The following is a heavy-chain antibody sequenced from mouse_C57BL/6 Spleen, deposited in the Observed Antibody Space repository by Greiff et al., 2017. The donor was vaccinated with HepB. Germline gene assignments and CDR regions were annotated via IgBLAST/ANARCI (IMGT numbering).Heavy chain of an antibody. J-gene: IGHJ4*01. CDR1: GFTFSSYG. V-gene: IGHV5-6*01. Sequence: EVKVVESGGDLVKPGGSLKLSCAASGFTFSSYGMSWVRQTPDKRLEWVATISSGGSYTYYPDSVKGRFTISRDNAKNTLYLQMSSLKSEDTDMYYCARDYYGSPYAMDYGGQGPSVTVSS. CDR2: ISSGGSYT. D-gene: IGHD1-1*01. CDR3: ARDYYGSPYAMDY.